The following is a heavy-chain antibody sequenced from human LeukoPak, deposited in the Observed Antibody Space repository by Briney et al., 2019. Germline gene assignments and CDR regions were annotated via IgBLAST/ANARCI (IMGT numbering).Heavy chain of an antibody. CDR2: INAGNGNT. J-gene: IGHJ6*03. D-gene: IGHD6-19*01. CDR3: ARAGPYSSGWLRSGYYYYYMDV. Sequence: GASVKVSCKASGYTFTSYAMHWVRQAPGQRLEWIGWINAGNGNTKYSQEFQGRVTITRDTSTSTAYMELSSLRSDDTAVYYCARAGPYSSGWLRSGYYYYYMDVWGKGTTVTVSS. V-gene: IGHV1-3*01. CDR1: GYTFTSYA.